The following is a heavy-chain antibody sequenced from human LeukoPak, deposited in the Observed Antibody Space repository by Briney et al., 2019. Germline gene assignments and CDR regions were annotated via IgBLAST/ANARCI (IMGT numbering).Heavy chain of an antibody. J-gene: IGHJ4*02. CDR2: ISGSGGST. CDR1: GFTFSSYV. V-gene: IGHV3-23*01. D-gene: IGHD3-22*01. CDR3: ARDNIGLGPSGYGSLDY. Sequence: GGSLRLSCAASGFTFSSYVMSWVRQAPGKGMEWVSTISGSGGSTYYADSVKGRFTISRDNSKNTLYLQMNSLRAEDTAVYYCARDNIGLGPSGYGSLDYWGQGTLVTVSS.